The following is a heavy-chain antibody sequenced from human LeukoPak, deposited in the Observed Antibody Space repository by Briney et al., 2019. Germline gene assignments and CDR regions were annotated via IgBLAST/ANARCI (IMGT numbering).Heavy chain of an antibody. V-gene: IGHV3-23*01. Sequence: GGSLRLSCAASGFTFSSYAMSWVRQAPGKGLEWVSAISGSGGSTYYADSVKGRFTISRDNSKNTLYLQMNSLRAEDTAVYYCARDSGYYDSSGYVPPRFDYWGQGTLVTVSS. CDR2: ISGSGGST. D-gene: IGHD3-22*01. J-gene: IGHJ4*02. CDR3: ARDSGYYDSSGYVPPRFDY. CDR1: GFTFSSYA.